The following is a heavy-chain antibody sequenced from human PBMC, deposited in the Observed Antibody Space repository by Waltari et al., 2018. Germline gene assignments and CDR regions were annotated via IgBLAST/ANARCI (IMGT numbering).Heavy chain of an antibody. CDR1: GYTLTDLS. J-gene: IGHJ4*02. CDR2: FDPEDGET. V-gene: IGHV1-24*01. CDR3: ATSGGRSAAAGIFDY. Sequence: QVQLVQSGAEVKKPGASVTVSCKVSGYTLTDLSMHWVRQAPGKGLEWMGGFDPEDGETIYAQKFQGRVTMTEDTSTDTAYMELSSLRSEDTAVYYCATSGGRSAAAGIFDYWGQGTLVTVSS. D-gene: IGHD6-13*01.